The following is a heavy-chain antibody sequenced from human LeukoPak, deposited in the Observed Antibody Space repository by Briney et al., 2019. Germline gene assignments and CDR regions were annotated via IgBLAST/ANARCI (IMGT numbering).Heavy chain of an antibody. CDR2: IYYSGST. J-gene: IGHJ5*02. D-gene: IGHD6-19*01. Sequence: SETLSLTCTVSGGSISSYYWSWIRQAPGKGLEWIGYIYYSGSTNYNPSLKSRVTISVDTSKNQFSLKLSSVTAADTAVYYCATYSSDQGSWFDPWGQGTLVTVSS. CDR1: GGSISSYY. CDR3: ATYSSDQGSWFDP. V-gene: IGHV4-59*01.